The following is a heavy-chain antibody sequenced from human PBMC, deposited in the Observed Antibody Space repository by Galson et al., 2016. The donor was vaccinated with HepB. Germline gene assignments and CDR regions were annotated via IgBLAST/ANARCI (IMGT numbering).Heavy chain of an antibody. Sequence: SLRLSCAASGFSFGLYSMSWVRQAPGKGLEWVSSIVSSGSNTYYADSVQGRFTISRDNPKTSLYLQMNSLRAQDTAVYFCATDGNPISVVTSYYYYGMNVWGQGTTVTVSS. J-gene: IGHJ6*02. CDR3: ATDGNPISVVTSYYYYGMNV. V-gene: IGHV3-21*01. D-gene: IGHD3-22*01. CDR2: IVSSGSNT. CDR1: GFSFGLYS.